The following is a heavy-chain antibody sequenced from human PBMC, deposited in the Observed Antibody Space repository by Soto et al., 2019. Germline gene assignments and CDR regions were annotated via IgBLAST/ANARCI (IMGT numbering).Heavy chain of an antibody. CDR3: ARHWITMVRGVCHFDY. CDR2: IYYRGST. V-gene: IGHV4-39*01. D-gene: IGHD3-10*01. Sequence: QLQLQESGPGLVKPSETLSLTCTVSGGSFSSSSYYWGWIRQPPGKGLEWIGSIYYRGSTYYNPSLKSRVTIAVDTSKSQFSLKLISVTAADTAVYYCARHWITMVRGVCHFDYWGQGTLGTVSS. J-gene: IGHJ4*02. CDR1: GGSFSSSSYY.